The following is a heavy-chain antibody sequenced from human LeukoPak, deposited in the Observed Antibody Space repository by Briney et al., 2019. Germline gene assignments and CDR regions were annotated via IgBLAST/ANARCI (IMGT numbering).Heavy chain of an antibody. CDR2: IKQDGSEK. D-gene: IGHD3-22*01. CDR3: ARDKGDYDTSGSLFVF. J-gene: IGHJ4*02. Sequence: GGSLRLSCVASGFTFSRYWMSWVRRVPRKGLEWVANIKQDGSEKYYVDSVKGRFTISRDNAKNSLFLQMNSLRAEDTAVYYCARDKGDYDTSGSLFVFGGQGTLVTVSS. V-gene: IGHV3-7*03. CDR1: GFTFSRYW.